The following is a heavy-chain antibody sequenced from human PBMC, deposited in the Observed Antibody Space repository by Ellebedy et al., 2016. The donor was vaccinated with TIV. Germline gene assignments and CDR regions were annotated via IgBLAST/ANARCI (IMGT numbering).Heavy chain of an antibody. J-gene: IGHJ4*02. CDR3: AKDRSRIAVAEIDY. CDR2: ISGSGGST. CDR1: GFSFSSYA. V-gene: IGHV3-23*01. D-gene: IGHD6-19*01. Sequence: GGSLRLXXAASGFSFSSYAMSWVRQAPGKGLEWVSAISGSGGSTYYADSVKGRFTISRDNSKNTLYLQMNSLRAEDTAVYYCAKDRSRIAVAEIDYWGQGTLVTASS.